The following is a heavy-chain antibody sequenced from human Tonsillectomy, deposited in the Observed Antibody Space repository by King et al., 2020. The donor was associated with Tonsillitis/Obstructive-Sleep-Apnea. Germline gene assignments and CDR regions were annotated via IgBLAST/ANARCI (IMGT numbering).Heavy chain of an antibody. CDR3: ASPHFHYDSSAYDWLDY. CDR1: GFTFSDYY. V-gene: IGHV3-11*01. D-gene: IGHD3-22*01. J-gene: IGHJ4*02. Sequence: VQLVESGGGLVKPGRSLRLSCAVSGFTFSDYYMSWIRQAPGKGLEWLSYISSSGSTIYYADSVKGRFTISRDNAKNSLFLQMNSLGAEDTAVYYCASPHFHYDSSAYDWLDYWGQGTLVTVSS. CDR2: ISSSGSTI.